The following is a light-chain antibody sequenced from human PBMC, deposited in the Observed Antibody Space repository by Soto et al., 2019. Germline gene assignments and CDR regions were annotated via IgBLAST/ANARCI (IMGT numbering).Light chain of an antibody. V-gene: IGKV3-20*01. CDR3: QQYGSSPST. CDR1: QSVDSY. J-gene: IGKJ1*01. CDR2: GTS. Sequence: EVVLTQSPASLSLSPGERATLSCRASQSVDSYLVWYQQKPGQAPRLLIFGTSNRATGVPARFSGSGSGTDFTLTINSLEPEDFAVYFCQQYGSSPSTFGQGTKVDIK.